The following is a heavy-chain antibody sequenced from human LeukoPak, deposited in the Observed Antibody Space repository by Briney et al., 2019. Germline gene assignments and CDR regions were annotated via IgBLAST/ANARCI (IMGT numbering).Heavy chain of an antibody. V-gene: IGHV4-39*01. CDR3: ARRSSGWFDY. D-gene: IGHD6-19*01. J-gene: IGHJ4*02. CDR2: IYYSGST. Sequence: SETLSLTCTVSGGSISSSIYYWGWIRQPPGKGLEWIGSIYYSGSTYYNPSLKSRVTISVDTSKNQFSLKLSSVTAADTAVYYCARRSSGWFDYWGQGTLVTVSS. CDR1: GGSISSSIYY.